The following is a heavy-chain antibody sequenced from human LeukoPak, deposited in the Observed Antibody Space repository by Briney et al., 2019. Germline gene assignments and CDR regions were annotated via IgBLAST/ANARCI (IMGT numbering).Heavy chain of an antibody. CDR1: GFTLSDYY. CDR3: ARETVAGTFDQ. V-gene: IGHV3-11*01. D-gene: IGHD6-19*01. CDR2: ISSRDGTI. J-gene: IGHJ4*02. Sequence: RGSLRLSCGVGGFTLSDYYISWIRQAPGKGLKWVSDISSRDGTIHFADSVRGRFTISWDNAKNSLYLQMNSLRVDDTAVYYCARETVAGTFDQWGQGTLVTVSS.